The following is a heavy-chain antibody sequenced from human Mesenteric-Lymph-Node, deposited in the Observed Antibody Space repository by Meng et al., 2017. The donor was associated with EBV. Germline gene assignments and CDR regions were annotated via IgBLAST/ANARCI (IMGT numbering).Heavy chain of an antibody. V-gene: IGHV1-18*01. CDR2: ISSYTDYT. CDR3: ATMTSCLYMVY. Sequence: VQVIQCGADGKEPEAPVNVSCKASGYPVTSYGINCVLQAPGQGLEWMCWISSYTDYTNYAQILQCRVTLTIDTSTSTAYMEMRSLRSAYTAVYYCATMTSCLYMVYWGQGTLVTVSS. D-gene: IGHD2-2*01. J-gene: IGHJ4*02. CDR1: GYPVTSYG.